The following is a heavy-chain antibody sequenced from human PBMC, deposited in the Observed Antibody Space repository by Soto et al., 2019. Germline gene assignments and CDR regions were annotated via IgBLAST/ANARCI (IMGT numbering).Heavy chain of an antibody. CDR1: GSTFSTYG. V-gene: IGHV3-30*02. J-gene: IGHJ3*02. Sequence: LRLSCAASGSTFSTYGMHWVRQAPGKGLEWVAVMGNDGITTFYADSVKGRFTISRDNSKNTLFLQMNSLRADDTAAYYCAKEFQWELHAFDIWGQGTMVTVSS. CDR3: AKEFQWELHAFDI. D-gene: IGHD1-26*01. CDR2: MGNDGITT.